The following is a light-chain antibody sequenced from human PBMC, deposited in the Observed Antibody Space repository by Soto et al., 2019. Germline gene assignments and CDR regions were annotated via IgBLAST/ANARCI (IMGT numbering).Light chain of an antibody. Sequence: EIVLTQSRGTRSLSRGESTTLSCRASQSVGSSYLAWYQHKPGQAPRLLIYGATSRATGIPDRFSGSGSGTDFTLTISRLEPEDFAVYFCQQYNFLITFGQGKRLEIK. CDR1: QSVGSSY. J-gene: IGKJ5*01. CDR3: QQYNFLIT. V-gene: IGKV3-20*01. CDR2: GAT.